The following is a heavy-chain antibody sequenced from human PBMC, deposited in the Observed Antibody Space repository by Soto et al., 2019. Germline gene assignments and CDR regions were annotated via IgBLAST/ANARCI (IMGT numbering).Heavy chain of an antibody. CDR1: GGSITSGDYY. Sequence: PSETQSLTCTISGGSITSGDYYWTWIRQFPGKGLEWIAYIYSSGTTHYNPSLKSRATISLDTSNNQFSLEVKSATAADTAVYYCARMGLHLGELSRNWFDPWGQGSLVTVSS. J-gene: IGHJ5*02. CDR3: ARMGLHLGELSRNWFDP. CDR2: IYSSGTT. D-gene: IGHD3-16*02. V-gene: IGHV4-31*03.